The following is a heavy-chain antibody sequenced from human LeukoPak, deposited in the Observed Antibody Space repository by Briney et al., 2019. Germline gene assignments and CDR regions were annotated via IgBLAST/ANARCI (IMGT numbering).Heavy chain of an antibody. J-gene: IGHJ6*02. Sequence: SETLSLTCAVYGGSFSGYYWSWIRQPPGKGLEWIGEINHSGSTNYNPSLKSRVTISVDTSKNQFSLKLSSVTAADTAVYYCARLTYYYGSGSPSGMDVWGQGTTVTVSS. V-gene: IGHV4-34*01. CDR1: GGSFSGYY. CDR3: ARLTYYYGSGSPSGMDV. D-gene: IGHD3-10*01. CDR2: INHSGST.